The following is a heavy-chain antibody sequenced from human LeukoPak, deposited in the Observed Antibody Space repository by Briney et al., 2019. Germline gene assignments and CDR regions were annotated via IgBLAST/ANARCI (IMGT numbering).Heavy chain of an antibody. Sequence: GGSLRLSCAASGFTFNRHWMSWVRQAPGKGLEWVASIRQDGGAIHYVDSVKGRFIISRDNAENSLSLQMNSLRAEDTAMYYCARLLDESTVYDLWGQGTLVTVSS. V-gene: IGHV3-7*01. CDR1: GFTFNRHW. CDR2: IRQDGGAI. D-gene: IGHD4-17*01. CDR3: ARLLDESTVYDL. J-gene: IGHJ5*02.